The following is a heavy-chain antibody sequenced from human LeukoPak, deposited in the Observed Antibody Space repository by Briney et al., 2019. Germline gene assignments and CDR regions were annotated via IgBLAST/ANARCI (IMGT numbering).Heavy chain of an antibody. CDR1: GFTVSSIY. V-gene: IGHV3-53*01. Sequence: GGSLRLSCAASGFTVSSIYMSWVRQAPGKGLEWVSVIYSGGSTYYADSVKGRFTISRDNSKNTLYLQMNSLRAEDTAVYYYARALNGGNSPAFDYWGQGTLVTVSS. J-gene: IGHJ4*02. CDR2: IYSGGST. D-gene: IGHD4-23*01. CDR3: ARALNGGNSPAFDY.